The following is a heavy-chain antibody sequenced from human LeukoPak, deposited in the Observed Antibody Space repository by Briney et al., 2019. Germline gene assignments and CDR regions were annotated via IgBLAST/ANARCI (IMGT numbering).Heavy chain of an antibody. CDR3: ARVALYKAPYYMDV. CDR2: IYHSGST. J-gene: IGHJ6*03. CDR1: GGSISSGGYY. D-gene: IGHD5-24*01. Sequence: SETLSLTCTVSGGSISSGGYYWSWIRQPPGKGLEWIGYIYHSGSTYYNPSLKSRVTISVDRSKNQFSLKLSSVTAADTAVYYCARVALYKAPYYMDVWGKGTTVTVSS. V-gene: IGHV4-30-2*01.